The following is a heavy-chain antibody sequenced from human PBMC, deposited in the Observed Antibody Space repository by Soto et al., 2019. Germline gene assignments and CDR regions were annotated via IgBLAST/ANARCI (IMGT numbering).Heavy chain of an antibody. Sequence: GGSLRLSCAASGFTFSSYAMSWVRQAPGKELEWVSAISGSGGSTYYADSVKGRFTISRDNSKNTLYLQMNSLRAEDTAVYYCAKDSSPPTGIAAAGDYWGQGTLVTVSS. J-gene: IGHJ4*02. V-gene: IGHV3-23*01. CDR1: GFTFSSYA. CDR2: ISGSGGST. D-gene: IGHD6-13*01. CDR3: AKDSSPPTGIAAAGDY.